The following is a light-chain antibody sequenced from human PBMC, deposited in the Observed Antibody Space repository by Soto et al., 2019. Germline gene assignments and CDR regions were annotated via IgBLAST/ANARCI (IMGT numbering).Light chain of an antibody. J-gene: IGKJ4*01. Sequence: EIVLTQSPGTLSLSPGERATLSCRASQSVTSSYLAWYQQKPGQAPRLLISGASSRAAGIPDRFSGSGSGTDFTLTISRLGPEDFAVYYCQQYSTSRLTFGGGTKVDIK. V-gene: IGKV3-20*01. CDR1: QSVTSSY. CDR2: GAS. CDR3: QQYSTSRLT.